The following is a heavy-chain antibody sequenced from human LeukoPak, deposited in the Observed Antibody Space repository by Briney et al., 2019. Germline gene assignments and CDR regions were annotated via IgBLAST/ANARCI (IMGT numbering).Heavy chain of an antibody. CDR3: AKDGSGSYLGRQSYFDY. J-gene: IGHJ4*02. Sequence: GGSLRLSCAASGFTFDAYAMHWVRQAPGKGLEWVSGISWNSGSIGYADSVKGRFTISRDNAKNSLYLHMNSMRAEDMDLYYCAKDGSGSYLGRQSYFDYWGQGTLVTVSS. CDR1: GFTFDAYA. CDR2: ISWNSGSI. D-gene: IGHD1-26*01. V-gene: IGHV3-9*03.